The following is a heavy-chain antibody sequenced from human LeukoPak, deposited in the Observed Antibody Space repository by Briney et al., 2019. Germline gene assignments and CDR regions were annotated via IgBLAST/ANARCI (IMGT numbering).Heavy chain of an antibody. CDR1: GGSVSSGSYY. CDR3: ARENTDYGDHAGYWFDP. D-gene: IGHD4-17*01. J-gene: IGHJ5*02. Sequence: SETLSLTCTVSGGSVSSGSYYWSWIRQPPGKGLEWIGYIYYSGSTNYNPSLKSRVTISVDTSKNQFSLKLSSVTAADTAVYYCARENTDYGDHAGYWFDPWGQGTLVTVSS. CDR2: IYYSGST. V-gene: IGHV4-61*01.